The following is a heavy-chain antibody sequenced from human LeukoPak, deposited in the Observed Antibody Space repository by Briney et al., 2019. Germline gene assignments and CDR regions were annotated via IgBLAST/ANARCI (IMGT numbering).Heavy chain of an antibody. CDR1: GFTFSNYA. CDR2: IRSNGINT. CDR3: AKSDTSGWYSASGS. J-gene: IGHJ5*02. D-gene: IGHD6-19*01. Sequence: GGSLRLSCAASGFTFSNYAMGWVRQAPGKGLEWVSAIRSNGINTFYADSVKGRFTISRDNSKNTLSLQMNSLRDEDTAVYYCAKSDTSGWYSASGSWGQGTLVTVSS. V-gene: IGHV3-23*01.